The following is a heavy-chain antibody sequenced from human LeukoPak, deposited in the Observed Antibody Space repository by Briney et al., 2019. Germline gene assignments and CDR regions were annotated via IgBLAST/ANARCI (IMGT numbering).Heavy chain of an antibody. Sequence: GGSLRLSCAASGLNFSSRWMNWVRQAPGQGLEWVASIKEDGSEKHYVDSVKGRFTISRDNGKNTLYLQMNSLRAEDTAVYYCAKAPRPWVGGATGSRYYFHYWGQGTLVTVSS. CDR3: AKAPRPWVGGATGSRYYFHY. D-gene: IGHD1-26*01. CDR2: IKEDGSEK. CDR1: GLNFSSRW. V-gene: IGHV3-7*01. J-gene: IGHJ4*02.